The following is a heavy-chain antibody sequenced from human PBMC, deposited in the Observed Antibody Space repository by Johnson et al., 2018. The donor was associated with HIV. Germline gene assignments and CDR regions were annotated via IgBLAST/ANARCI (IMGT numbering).Heavy chain of an antibody. CDR3: AKDRRRSWYSDSDAFDI. V-gene: IGHV3-30*19. CDR1: GFTFSSYG. D-gene: IGHD6-13*01. CDR2: ISYDGSNK. Sequence: QVQLVESGGGVVQPGRSLRLSCAASGFTFSSYGMYWVRQAPGKGLEWVAVISYDGSNKYYADSVKGRFTISRDNSKNTLYLQMNSLRAEDTAIYYCAKDRRRSWYSDSDAFDIWGQGTMVTVS. J-gene: IGHJ3*02.